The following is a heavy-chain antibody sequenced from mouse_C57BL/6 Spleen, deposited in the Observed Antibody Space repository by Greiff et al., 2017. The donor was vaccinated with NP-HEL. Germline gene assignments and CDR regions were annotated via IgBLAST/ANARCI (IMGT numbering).Heavy chain of an antibody. V-gene: IGHV1-69*01. CDR2: IDPSDSYT. D-gene: IGHD2-3*01. J-gene: IGHJ1*03. CDR3: ARHDGYLRYFDV. Sequence: VQLQQPGAELVMPGASVKLSCTASGYTFTSYWMHWVKQRPGQGLEWIGEIDPSDSYTNYNQKFKGKSTLTVDKSSSTAYMQLSSLTSEDSAVYYCARHDGYLRYFDVWGTGTTVTVSS. CDR1: GYTFTSYW.